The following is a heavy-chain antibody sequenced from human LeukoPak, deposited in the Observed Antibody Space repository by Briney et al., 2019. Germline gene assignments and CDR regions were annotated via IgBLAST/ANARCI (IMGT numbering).Heavy chain of an antibody. Sequence: GGSLRLSCAASGFMFSSYAMSWVRQAPGKGLEWVSGISYSGGGTYYADSVKGRFTISRDNPKNTLSLQMNSLRAEDTAVYYCAKGGSSGWFGSRFDYWGQGTLVTVSS. J-gene: IGHJ4*02. V-gene: IGHV3-23*01. CDR1: GFMFSSYA. CDR3: AKGGSSGWFGSRFDY. CDR2: ISYSGGGT. D-gene: IGHD6-19*01.